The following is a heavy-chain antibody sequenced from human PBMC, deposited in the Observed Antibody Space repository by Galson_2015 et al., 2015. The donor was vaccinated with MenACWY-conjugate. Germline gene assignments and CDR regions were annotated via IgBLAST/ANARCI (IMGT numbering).Heavy chain of an antibody. CDR3: AREGARYGDYPFDY. V-gene: IGHV3-48*02. CDR1: GFTFSSYS. Sequence: LRLSCAASGFTFSSYSMNWVRQAPGKGLEWVSYISSSSTIYYADSVKGRFTISRDNAKNSLYLQMNSLRDEDTAVYYCAREGARYGDYPFDYWGQGTLV. CDR2: ISSSSTI. D-gene: IGHD4-17*01. J-gene: IGHJ4*02.